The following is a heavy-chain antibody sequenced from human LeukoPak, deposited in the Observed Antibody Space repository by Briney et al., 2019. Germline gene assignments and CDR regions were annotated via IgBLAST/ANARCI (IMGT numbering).Heavy chain of an antibody. CDR2: INPNSGGT. CDR1: GYTFTGYY. CDR3: ARRKTTPYYYYYMDV. D-gene: IGHD1-7*01. J-gene: IGHJ6*03. Sequence: ASVKVSCKDSGYTFTGYYMHWVRQAPGQGLEWMGWINPNSGGTNYAQKFQGRVTMTRDTSISTAYMELSRLRSDDTAVYYCARRKTTPYYYYYMDVWGKGTTVTVSS. V-gene: IGHV1-2*02.